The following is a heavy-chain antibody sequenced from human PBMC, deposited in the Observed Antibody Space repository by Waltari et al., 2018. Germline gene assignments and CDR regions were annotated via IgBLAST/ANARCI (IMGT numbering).Heavy chain of an antibody. J-gene: IGHJ4*02. V-gene: IGHV5-51*01. CDR1: GYSFTSYW. Sequence: EVQLVQSGAEVKKPGESLKISCKGSGYSFTSYWIGWVRQMPGKGLEWVGMIYPGDYDTRYGPSFQGKVTISADKSISTAYLQWGSLKAADTAMYYCARPELGGLGYDSSGYYYWGQGTLVTVSS. D-gene: IGHD3-22*01. CDR3: ARPELGGLGYDSSGYYY. CDR2: IYPGDYDT.